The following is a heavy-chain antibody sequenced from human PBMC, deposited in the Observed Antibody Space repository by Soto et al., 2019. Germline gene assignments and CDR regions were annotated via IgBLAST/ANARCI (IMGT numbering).Heavy chain of an antibody. Sequence: QGQLVQSGAEVKKPGSSVKVSCKASGGTFSSYAISWVRQAPGQGLEWMGGFIPSFGTANYAQKFQGRVTITADKSTSPAYMELSSLRSEDTAVYYCARDLGATGPFDYWGQGTLVTVSS. D-gene: IGHD1-26*01. V-gene: IGHV1-69*06. CDR2: FIPSFGTA. CDR1: GGTFSSYA. CDR3: ARDLGATGPFDY. J-gene: IGHJ4*02.